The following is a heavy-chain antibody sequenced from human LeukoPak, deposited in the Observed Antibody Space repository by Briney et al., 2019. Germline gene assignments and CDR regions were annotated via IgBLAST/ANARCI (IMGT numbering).Heavy chain of an antibody. CDR3: AKVGSGWSSDY. V-gene: IGHV3-74*01. J-gene: IGHJ4*02. Sequence: PGGSLRLSCAASGFTFSSHLMHWVRQAPGKGLVWVSRISNDGTYTNYADSVRGRFTISRDNAKNTLYLQMNSLRADDTAVYYCAKVGSGWSSDYWGQGTLVTVSS. D-gene: IGHD6-19*01. CDR1: GFTFSSHL. CDR2: ISNDGTYT.